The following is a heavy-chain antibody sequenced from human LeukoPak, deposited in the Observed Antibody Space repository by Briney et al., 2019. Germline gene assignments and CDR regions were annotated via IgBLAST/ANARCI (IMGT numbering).Heavy chain of an antibody. CDR1: GFTFSSYG. Sequence: GGSLRLSCAASGFTFSSYGMHWVRQPPGKGLEWVSGISWNSGSIDYADSVKGRFTISRDNAKNSLYLQMNSLRVEDTAFYYCAKDNRRHYTSGPNPDSLHWGQGALVTVSS. V-gene: IGHV3-9*01. J-gene: IGHJ4*02. D-gene: IGHD6-19*01. CDR2: ISWNSGSI. CDR3: AKDNRRHYTSGPNPDSLH.